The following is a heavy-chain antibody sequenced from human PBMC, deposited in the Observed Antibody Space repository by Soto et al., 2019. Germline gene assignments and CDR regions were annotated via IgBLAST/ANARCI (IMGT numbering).Heavy chain of an antibody. CDR3: TTGRYSSDGGCYSYWYFDL. Sequence: DVQLVESGGGLVKPGGSLRLSCAASGLTINNAWMNWVRQAPGKGLEWVGRIKSKSNGGTADYAASVKGRFTISRDDSKDTLFLQMNSLKTEDTAVYYCTTGRYSSDGGCYSYWYFDLWGRGTLLSVSS. D-gene: IGHD2-15*01. J-gene: IGHJ2*01. V-gene: IGHV3-15*01. CDR1: GLTINNAW. CDR2: IKSKSNGGTA.